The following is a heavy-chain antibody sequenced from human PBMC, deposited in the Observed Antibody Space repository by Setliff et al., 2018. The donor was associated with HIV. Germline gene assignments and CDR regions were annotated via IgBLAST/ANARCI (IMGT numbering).Heavy chain of an antibody. CDR2: INPNSGDT. Sequence: ASVKVSCKASGYTFTDYFIHWVRQAPGQGLEWMGWINPNSGDTGYAQKFQGRVTMTRNTSISTAFMELSSLRSEDTAVYYCARGRSLVRGSGSPEYYYMDVWGKGTTVTVSS. CDR1: GYTFTDYF. J-gene: IGHJ6*03. CDR3: ARGRSLVRGSGSPEYYYMDV. D-gene: IGHD3-10*01. V-gene: IGHV1-8*02.